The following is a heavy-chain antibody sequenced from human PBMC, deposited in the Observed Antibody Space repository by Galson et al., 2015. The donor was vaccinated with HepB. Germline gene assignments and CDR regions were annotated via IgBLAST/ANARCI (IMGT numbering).Heavy chain of an antibody. CDR2: ISYDENAK. D-gene: IGHD1-26*01. J-gene: IGHJ4*02. V-gene: IGHV3-30*03. Sequence: SLRLSCAASGFTFSSYKMHWVRQAPGKGLEWMAVISYDENAKFYADSVKGRFTISRDNSKNTLFLQMNSLRPEDTAVYYCASDRVSYFNASGGIDSWGQGVLVTVSS. CDR3: ASDRVSYFNASGGIDS. CDR1: GFTFSSYK.